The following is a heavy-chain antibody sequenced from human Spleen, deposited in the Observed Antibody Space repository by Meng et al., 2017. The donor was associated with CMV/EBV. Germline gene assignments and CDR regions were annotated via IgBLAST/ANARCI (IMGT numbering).Heavy chain of an antibody. CDR1: GFTFSSYG. Sequence: GGSLRLSCAASGFTFSSYGIHWVRQAPGKGLDWVASIRNDGSDKYYADSMKGRFTISRDNARNSLFLQMNSLRAEDTAVYYCARDFNTAHYYYYGMDVWGQGTTVTVSS. D-gene: IGHD3-10*01. J-gene: IGHJ6*02. CDR3: ARDFNTAHYYYYGMDV. CDR2: IRNDGSDK. V-gene: IGHV3-30*02.